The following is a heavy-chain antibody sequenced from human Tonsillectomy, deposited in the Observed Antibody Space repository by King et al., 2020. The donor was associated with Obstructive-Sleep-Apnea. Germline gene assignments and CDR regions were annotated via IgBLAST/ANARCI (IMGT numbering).Heavy chain of an antibody. J-gene: IGHJ4*02. Sequence: QLQESGPGLVKPSQTLSLTCTVSGGSISSGDYYWSCVRQPPGKVLEWIGYIFYSGSTYYNPSLKSRVTISGETSKNQFSLKLSSVTAADTAVYYCAREPYYDSSGYSFDYWGQGTLVTVSS. V-gene: IGHV4-30-4*01. CDR2: IFYSGST. CDR1: GGSISSGDYY. D-gene: IGHD3-22*01. CDR3: AREPYYDSSGYSFDY.